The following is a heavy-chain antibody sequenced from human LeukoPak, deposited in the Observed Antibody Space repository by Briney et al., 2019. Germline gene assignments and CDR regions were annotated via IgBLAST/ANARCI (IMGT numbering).Heavy chain of an antibody. Sequence: PSQTLSLTCTVSGGSISSGGYYWSRIRQHPGKGLEWIGYIYYSGSTYYNPSLKSRVTISVDTSKNQFSLKLSSVTAADTAVYYCARDYPYMSGRYMDVWGKGTTVTVSS. CDR2: IYYSGST. V-gene: IGHV4-31*03. J-gene: IGHJ6*03. D-gene: IGHD3-10*02. CDR3: ARDYPYMSGRYMDV. CDR1: GGSISSGGYY.